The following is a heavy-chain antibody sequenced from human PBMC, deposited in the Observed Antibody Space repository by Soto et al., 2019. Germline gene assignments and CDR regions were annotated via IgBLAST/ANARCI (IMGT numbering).Heavy chain of an antibody. CDR1: GFTFSNYA. J-gene: IGHJ6*02. D-gene: IGHD1-26*01. V-gene: IGHV3-23*01. Sequence: SLRLSCAASGFTFSNYAMTWVRQPPGKGLEWVSGSSGSGDITYYADSVKGRFTIYRDNSKNTLYLQLNSLRAEDTAVYYCAKASGDSTRRYYYGMDVWGQGTTVTVS. CDR3: AKASGDSTRRYYYGMDV. CDR2: SSGSGDIT.